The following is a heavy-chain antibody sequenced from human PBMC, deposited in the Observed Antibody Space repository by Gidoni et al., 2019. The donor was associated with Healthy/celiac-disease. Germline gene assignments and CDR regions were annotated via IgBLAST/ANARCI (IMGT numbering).Heavy chain of an antibody. Sequence: GFTFSSYAMHWVRQAPGKGLEWVAVISYDGSNKYYADSVKGRFTISRDNSKNTLYLQMNSLRAEDTAVYYCARDKVMIVVVTTYYFDYWGQGTLVTVSS. CDR3: ARDKVMIVVVTTYYFDY. D-gene: IGHD3-22*01. CDR1: GFTFSSYA. V-gene: IGHV3-30-3*01. CDR2: ISYDGSNK. J-gene: IGHJ4*02.